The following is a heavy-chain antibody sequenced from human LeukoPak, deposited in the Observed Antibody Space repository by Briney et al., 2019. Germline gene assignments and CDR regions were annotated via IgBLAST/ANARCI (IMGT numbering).Heavy chain of an antibody. CDR2: IYYSGST. V-gene: IGHV4-31*03. CDR1: GGSISSGGYY. CDR3: ARGRAQDSSSRFDY. Sequence: PSETLSLTCTVSGGSISSGGYYWSWIRQHPGKGLEWIGYIYYSGSTYYNPSLKSRVTISVDTSKNQFSLKLSSVTAADTAVYYCARGRAQDSSSRFDYWGQGTLVTVSS. J-gene: IGHJ4*02. D-gene: IGHD6-13*01.